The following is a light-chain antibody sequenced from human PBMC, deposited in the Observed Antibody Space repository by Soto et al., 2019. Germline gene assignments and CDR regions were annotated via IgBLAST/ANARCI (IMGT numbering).Light chain of an antibody. CDR3: QHYNSYPPP. Sequence: DIQMTQSPSTLSASVGDRVTITCRASQALNSWLAWYQQKPGKAPKLLIYAVSSLESGVPSRFGGSGSGTEFTLTISSLQPDDFATYYCQHYNSYPPPFGQGTKLEIK. J-gene: IGKJ2*01. V-gene: IGKV1-5*01. CDR1: QALNSW. CDR2: AVS.